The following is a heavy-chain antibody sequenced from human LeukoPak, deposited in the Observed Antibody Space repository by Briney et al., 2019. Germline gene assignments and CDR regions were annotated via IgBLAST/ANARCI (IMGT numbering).Heavy chain of an antibody. V-gene: IGHV3-7*03. J-gene: IGHJ4*02. CDR3: ARATSGSYGRFDY. CDR2: INQDGSEK. Sequence: GGSLRLSCAASGFTFSDYWMHWVRQAPEKGLEWVANINQDGSEKYYVDSVKGRFTISRDNAKNSLYLQTNSLRAEDTAVYYCARATSGSYGRFDYWGQGTLVTVSS. D-gene: IGHD1-26*01. CDR1: GFTFSDYW.